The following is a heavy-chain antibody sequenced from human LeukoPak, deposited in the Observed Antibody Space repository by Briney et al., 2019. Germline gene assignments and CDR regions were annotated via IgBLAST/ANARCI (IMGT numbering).Heavy chain of an antibody. J-gene: IGHJ4*02. V-gene: IGHV4-59*01. CDR3: ARGWASSWYYFDF. Sequence: PSETLSLTCAVSGGSTRNYYWSWIRQPPGKGLEWIGYTYDSGSSSYNPSLRSRVSISIDTSTNQFSLNLSSVTAADTAVYYCARGWASSWYYFDFWGQGTLVTVSS. CDR1: GGSTRNYY. D-gene: IGHD2-2*01. CDR2: TYDSGSS.